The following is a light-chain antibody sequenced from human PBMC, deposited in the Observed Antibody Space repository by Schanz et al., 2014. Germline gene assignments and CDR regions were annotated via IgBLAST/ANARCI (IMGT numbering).Light chain of an antibody. CDR1: QSVHRNY. J-gene: IGKJ5*01. CDR3: QQRNYWPIT. CDR2: DAS. Sequence: EIVLTQSPGTLSLSPGERATLSCRASQSVHRNYLAWHQQKPGQAPRLLISDASNRATGVPARFSGSGSGTDFTLTISSLEPEDFAVYYCQQRNYWPITFGQGTRLEIK. V-gene: IGKV3D-20*02.